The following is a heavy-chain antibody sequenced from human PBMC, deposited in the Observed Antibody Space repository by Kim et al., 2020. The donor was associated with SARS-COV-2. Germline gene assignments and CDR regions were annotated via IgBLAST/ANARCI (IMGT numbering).Heavy chain of an antibody. Sequence: SETLSLTCTVSDASISSSSYSWGWVRQPPGKGLEWIGSIYYSGSTYYNPSLKSRITISVDTSKNQFSLNLSSVTAADSAVYYCARLGGTYYQDFDYWGQGTLVTVSS. D-gene: IGHD1-26*01. CDR3: ARLGGTYYQDFDY. CDR2: IYYSGST. J-gene: IGHJ4*02. CDR1: DASISSSSYS. V-gene: IGHV4-39*01.